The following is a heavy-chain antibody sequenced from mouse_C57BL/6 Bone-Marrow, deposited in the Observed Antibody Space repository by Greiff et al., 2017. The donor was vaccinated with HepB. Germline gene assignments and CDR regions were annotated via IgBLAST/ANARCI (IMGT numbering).Heavy chain of an antibody. CDR3: ARGRNYDGYSHYFDY. CDR1: GFTFSSYA. Sequence: EVKLMESGGGLVKPGGSLKLSCAASGFTFSSYAMSWVRQTPEKRLEWVATISDGGSYTYYPDNVKGRFTISRDNAKNNLYLQMSHLKSEDTAMYYCARGRNYDGYSHYFDYWGQGTTLTVSS. D-gene: IGHD2-3*01. J-gene: IGHJ2*01. CDR2: ISDGGSYT. V-gene: IGHV5-4*03.